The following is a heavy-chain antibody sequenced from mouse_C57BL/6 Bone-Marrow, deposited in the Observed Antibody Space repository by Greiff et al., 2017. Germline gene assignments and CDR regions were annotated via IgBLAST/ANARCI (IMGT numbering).Heavy chain of an antibody. Sequence: VQVVESGPELVKPGASVKISCKASGYAFSSSWMNWVKQRPGKGLEWIGRIYPGDGDTNYNGKFKGKATLTADKSSSTAYMQLSSLTSEDSAVYFCAVRTWFAYWGQGTLVTVSA. V-gene: IGHV1-82*01. CDR2: IYPGDGDT. J-gene: IGHJ3*01. CDR1: GYAFSSSW. CDR3: AVRTWFAY.